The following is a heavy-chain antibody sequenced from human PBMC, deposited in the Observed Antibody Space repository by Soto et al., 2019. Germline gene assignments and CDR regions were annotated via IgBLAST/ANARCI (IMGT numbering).Heavy chain of an antibody. D-gene: IGHD3-9*01. CDR1: GGSFSGYY. J-gene: IGHJ6*02. CDR3: ARVTYDILTDYYYYGMDV. V-gene: IGHV4-34*01. Sequence: SETLSLTCAVYGGSFSGYYWSWIRQPPGKGLEWIGEINHSGSTNYNPSLKSRVTISVDTSKNQFSLKLSSVTAADTAVYYCARVTYDILTDYYYYGMDVWGQGTTVTVS. CDR2: INHSGST.